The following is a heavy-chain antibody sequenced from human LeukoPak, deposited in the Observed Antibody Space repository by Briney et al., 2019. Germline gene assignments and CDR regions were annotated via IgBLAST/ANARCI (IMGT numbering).Heavy chain of an antibody. CDR2: IDSDGTSP. V-gene: IGHV3-74*01. J-gene: IGHJ4*02. CDR3: ARDRVRGRFGDLEDY. CDR1: GFTFSSYW. D-gene: IGHD3-10*01. Sequence: GGSLRLSCVASGFTFSSYWMHWVRQVPGKGLVWVSRIDSDGTSPSYADSVKGRFTTSRDNAKSIVYLQMNSLRVEDTAVYYCARDRVRGRFGDLEDYWGQGTLVTVSS.